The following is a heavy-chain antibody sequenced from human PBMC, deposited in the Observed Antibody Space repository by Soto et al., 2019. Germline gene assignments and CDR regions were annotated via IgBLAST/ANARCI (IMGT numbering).Heavy chain of an antibody. Sequence: GGSLRLSCAASGFTFSSYWMSWVRQAPGKGLEWVANIKQDGSEKYYVDSVKGRFTISRDNAKNSLYLQMNSLRAEDTAVYYCARERRGFLEWSSPNNYYYGMDVWGQGTTVTVSS. CDR1: GFTFSSYW. V-gene: IGHV3-7*03. J-gene: IGHJ6*02. CDR3: ARERRGFLEWSSPNNYYYGMDV. D-gene: IGHD3-3*01. CDR2: IKQDGSEK.